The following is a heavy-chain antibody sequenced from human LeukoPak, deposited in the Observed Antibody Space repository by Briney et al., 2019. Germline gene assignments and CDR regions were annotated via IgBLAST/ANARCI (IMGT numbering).Heavy chain of an antibody. CDR2: IYSGGST. D-gene: IGHD3-22*01. V-gene: IGHV3-53*01. Sequence: GGSLRLSCAASGFTVSSNYMSWVRQAPGKGLEWVSAIYSGGSTYYADSVKGRFTISRDNSKNTLYLQMNSLRAEDTAVYYCARDYGDYYDSSGFDYWGQGTLVTVSS. J-gene: IGHJ4*02. CDR3: ARDYGDYYDSSGFDY. CDR1: GFTVSSNY.